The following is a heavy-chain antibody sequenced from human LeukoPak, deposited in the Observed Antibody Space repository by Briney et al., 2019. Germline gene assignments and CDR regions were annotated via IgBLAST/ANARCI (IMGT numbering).Heavy chain of an antibody. D-gene: IGHD3-10*01. CDR3: AKGLDYYGSGSHLYNWFDP. CDR2: ISYDGSNK. J-gene: IGHJ5*02. CDR1: GFTFSSYG. V-gene: IGHV3-30*18. Sequence: GGSLRLSCAASGFTFSSYGMHWVRQAPGKGLEWVAVISYDGSNKYYADSVKGRFTISRDNSKNTLYLQMNSLRAEDTAVYYCAKGLDYYGSGSHLYNWFDPWGQGTLVTVSS.